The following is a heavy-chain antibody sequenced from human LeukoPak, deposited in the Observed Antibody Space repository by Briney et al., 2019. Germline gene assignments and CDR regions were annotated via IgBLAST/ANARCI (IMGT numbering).Heavy chain of an antibody. CDR3: ARDPILSYYYDSSGYPNWFDP. Sequence: PGGSLRLSCAASGFTFSSYSMNWVRQAPGKGLEWVSYISSSSSTIYYADSVKGRFTISRDNAKNSLYLQMNSLRAEDTAVYYCARDPILSYYYDSSGYPNWFDPWGQGTLVTVSS. CDR1: GFTFSSYS. CDR2: ISSSSSTI. J-gene: IGHJ5*02. V-gene: IGHV3-48*01. D-gene: IGHD3-22*01.